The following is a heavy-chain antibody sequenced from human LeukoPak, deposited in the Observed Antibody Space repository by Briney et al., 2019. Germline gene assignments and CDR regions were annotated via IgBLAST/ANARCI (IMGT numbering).Heavy chain of an antibody. V-gene: IGHV4-4*07. CDR1: AGSISSYY. CDR3: ARVNYYDSSGARFDS. D-gene: IGHD3-22*01. Sequence: TSETLSLTCTVSAGSISSYYWSWLRQPAGKGLEWIGHVYTSGSTKYNPSLMSRVAMSVATSKNQFSLKLSSVTAADTAVYYCARVNYYDSSGARFDSWGQGTLVTVSS. J-gene: IGHJ4*02. CDR2: VYTSGST.